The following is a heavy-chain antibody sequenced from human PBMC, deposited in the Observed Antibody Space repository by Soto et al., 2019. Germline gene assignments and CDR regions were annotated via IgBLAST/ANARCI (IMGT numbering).Heavy chain of an antibody. CDR1: GYTFTSYG. V-gene: IGHV1-18*01. CDR2: ISGYNGNT. Sequence: ASVKVSCKASGYTFTSYGISWVRQAPGQGLEWMGWISGYNGNTKYAQKFQGRVTMTEDTSTDTAYMELSSLRSEDTAVYYCATLHWYFDLWGRGTLVTVSS. CDR3: ATLHWYFDL. J-gene: IGHJ2*01.